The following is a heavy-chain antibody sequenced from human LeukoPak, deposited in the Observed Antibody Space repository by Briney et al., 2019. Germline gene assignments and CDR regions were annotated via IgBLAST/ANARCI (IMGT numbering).Heavy chain of an antibody. V-gene: IGHV4-59*08. CDR2: VYYSGST. Sequence: SETLSLTCTFSVDSISTYYWSWIRQPPGKGLEWIGYVYYSGSTNYSPSLKSRVAMSMDTSKNQFFLELRSVTAADTAVYYCVRHTWFGTRHWLDPWGQGILVTVSS. CDR1: VDSISTYY. J-gene: IGHJ5*02. CDR3: VRHTWFGTRHWLDP. D-gene: IGHD3-10*01.